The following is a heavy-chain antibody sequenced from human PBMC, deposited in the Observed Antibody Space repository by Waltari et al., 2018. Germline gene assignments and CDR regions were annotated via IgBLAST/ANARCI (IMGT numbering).Heavy chain of an antibody. CDR2: IRGSGGRT. CDR3: ARAVAGPPGYFDY. CDR1: GFTFSSYA. D-gene: IGHD6-19*01. V-gene: IGHV3-23*01. J-gene: IGHJ4*02. Sequence: EVQLLESGGGLVQPGGSLRLSCAASGFTFSSYAMSWVRQAPGKGLEWVSAIRGSGGRTYYADSGKGRFTISRDNSKNTLYLQMNSLRAEDTAVYYCARAVAGPPGYFDYWGQGTLVTVSS.